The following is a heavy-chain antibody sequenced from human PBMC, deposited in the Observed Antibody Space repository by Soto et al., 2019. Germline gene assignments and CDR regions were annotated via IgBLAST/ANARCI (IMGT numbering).Heavy chain of an antibody. Sequence: PSETLSLTCTVSGGSISSYYWSWIRQPPGKGLEWIGYIYYSGSTNYNPSLKSRVTISVDTSKNQFSLKLSSVTAADTAVYYCARSRYFDWLPFDYWGQGTLVTVS. D-gene: IGHD3-9*01. CDR2: IYYSGST. J-gene: IGHJ4*02. V-gene: IGHV4-59*01. CDR3: ARSRYFDWLPFDY. CDR1: GGSISSYY.